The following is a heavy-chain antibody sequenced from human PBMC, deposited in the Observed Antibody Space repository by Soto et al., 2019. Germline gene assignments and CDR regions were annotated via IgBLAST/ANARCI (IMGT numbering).Heavy chain of an antibody. CDR1: GYTFTSYG. V-gene: IGHV1-18*01. D-gene: IGHD3-3*01. CDR3: ARWYYDFWSGYPNHDAFDI. CDR2: ISAYNGNT. J-gene: IGHJ3*02. Sequence: QVQLVQSGSEVKKPGASVKDSCKASGYTFTSYGISWVRQAPGQGLEWMGWISAYNGNTNYAQKLQVRVTMTTDTSTSTAYMELRSLRSDDTAVYYCARWYYDFWSGYPNHDAFDIWGQGTMVTVSS.